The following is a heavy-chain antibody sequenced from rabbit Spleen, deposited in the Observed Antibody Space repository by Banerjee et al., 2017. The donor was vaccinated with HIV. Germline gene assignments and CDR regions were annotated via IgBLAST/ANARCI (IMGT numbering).Heavy chain of an antibody. D-gene: IGHD1-1*01. V-gene: IGHV1S47*01. J-gene: IGHJ4*01. Sequence: QEHLVESGGGLVQPGVSLKLSCKASGFDFSNYGVSWVRQAPGKGLEWIGYIDPVFGSTYYASWLSGRFTISSHNAQNTLYLQLNSLTAADTATYFCVRVGYASSSGYYDLWGPGTLVTVS. CDR1: GFDFSNYG. CDR2: IDPVFGST. CDR3: VRVGYASSSGYYDL.